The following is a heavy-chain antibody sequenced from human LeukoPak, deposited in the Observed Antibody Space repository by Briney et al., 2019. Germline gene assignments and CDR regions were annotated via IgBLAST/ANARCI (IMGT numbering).Heavy chain of an antibody. V-gene: IGHV4-59*11. CDR2: IYYSGST. CDR1: GRSISGHY. Sequence: SETLSLTCTVAGRSISGHYWSWIRQPPGRGLEWIGYIYYSGSTNYNPSLQSRVTISVDTSKNQFSLKLTSVTAADTAVYYCGRGFCSGPGCYPGGLWFEPGGRGTRVIVS. CDR3: GRGFCSGPGCYPGGLWFEP. D-gene: IGHD2-15*01. J-gene: IGHJ5*02.